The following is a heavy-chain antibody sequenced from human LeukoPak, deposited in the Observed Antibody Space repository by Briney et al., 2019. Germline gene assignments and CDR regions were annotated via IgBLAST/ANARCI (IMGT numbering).Heavy chain of an antibody. D-gene: IGHD3-3*01. CDR2: ISYDGTNK. CDR3: AKENDFVY. CDR1: GFTFSNYD. V-gene: IGHV3-30*18. J-gene: IGHJ4*02. Sequence: GRSLRLSCAASGFTFSNYDMHWVRQAPGKGLEWVAVISYDGTNKYYADSVKGRFTISRDNSKGTLYLQMNSLRAEDTAVYYCAKENDFVYWGQGTLVTVSS.